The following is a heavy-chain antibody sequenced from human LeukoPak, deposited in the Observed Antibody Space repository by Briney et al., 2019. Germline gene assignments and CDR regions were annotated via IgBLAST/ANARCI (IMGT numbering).Heavy chain of an antibody. CDR2: IDTDGSST. J-gene: IGHJ6*03. CDR1: GFTFSSYW. V-gene: IGHV3-74*01. Sequence: GGSLRLSCAASGFTFSSYWMDWVRQAPGKGLVWVARIDTDGSSTSFADYAGYVKGRFTISTDNAKNTLYLHMNSLRVEDTAVYYCAITSGAYHHMDVWGKGTTVTVSS. CDR3: AITSGAYHHMDV.